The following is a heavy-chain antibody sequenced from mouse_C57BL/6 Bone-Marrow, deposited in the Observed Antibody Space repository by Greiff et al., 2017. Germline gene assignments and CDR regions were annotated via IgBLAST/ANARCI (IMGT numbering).Heavy chain of an antibody. CDR3: ALLLLRYYYAMDY. D-gene: IGHD1-1*01. CDR1: GYTFTDYY. V-gene: IGHV1-26*01. CDR2: INPNNGGT. Sequence: EVQLQQSGPELVKPGASVKISCKASGYTFTDYYMNWVKQSHGKSLEWIGDINPNNGGTSYNQKFKGKATLTVDKSSSTAYMGLRSLTSEDSAVXYCALLLLRYYYAMDYWGQGTSVTVSS. J-gene: IGHJ4*01.